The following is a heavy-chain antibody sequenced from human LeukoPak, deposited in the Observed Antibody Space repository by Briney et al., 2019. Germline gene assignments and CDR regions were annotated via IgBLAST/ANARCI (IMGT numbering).Heavy chain of an antibody. J-gene: IGHJ4*02. CDR2: INWNGGST. CDR3: ARLSGYGSGSL. CDR1: GFTFDDYG. Sequence: GGSLRLSCAASGFTFDDYGMSWVRQAPGKGLEWVSGINWNGGSTGYADSVKGRFTISRDNAKNSLYLQMNSLRAKDTALYYCARLSGYGSGSLWGQGTLVTVSS. V-gene: IGHV3-20*04. D-gene: IGHD3-10*01.